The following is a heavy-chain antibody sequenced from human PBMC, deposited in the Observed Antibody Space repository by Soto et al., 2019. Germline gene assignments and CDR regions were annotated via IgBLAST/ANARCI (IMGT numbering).Heavy chain of an antibody. J-gene: IGHJ4*02. Sequence: PGGSLRLSCAASGFLFSNAWMSWVRQGPGKGLEWVARIKSQSDGGATEYAAAVKGRFTISRDDSNNAVYLQMDSLTSDDTAVYYCIKDPIKLWTYGYWGQGNPVTVSS. CDR1: GFLFSNAW. V-gene: IGHV3-15*01. CDR2: IKSQSDGGAT. CDR3: IKDPIKLWTYGY. D-gene: IGHD3-10*01.